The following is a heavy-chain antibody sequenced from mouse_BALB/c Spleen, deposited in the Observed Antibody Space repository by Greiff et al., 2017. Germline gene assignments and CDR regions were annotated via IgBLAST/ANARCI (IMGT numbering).Heavy chain of an antibody. CDR1: GYAFSSYW. J-gene: IGHJ3*01. V-gene: IGHV1-80*01. CDR3: ARFYDGYYAWFAY. CDR2: IYPGDGDT. Sequence: VQLQQSGAELVRPGSSVKISCKASGYAFSSYWMNWVKQRPGQGLEWIGQIYPGDGDTNYNGKFKGKATLTADKSSSTAYMQLSSLTSEDSAVYFCARFYDGYYAWFAYWGQGTLVTVSA. D-gene: IGHD2-3*01.